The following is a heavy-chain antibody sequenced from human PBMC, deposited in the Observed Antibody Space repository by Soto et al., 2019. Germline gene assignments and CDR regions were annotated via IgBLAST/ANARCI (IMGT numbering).Heavy chain of an antibody. CDR2: IHHSGDT. D-gene: IGHD2-8*01. Sequence: SETLSLTCAVSGGSMSFYSWSWIRQPPGKGLEWIGYIHHSGDTDYNPSLKSRVTISVDRPHNQLSLKLTSVTNADTAVYYCARLLRSHGICYAFDIWCPGIKVTVS. CDR3: ARLLRSHGICYAFDI. CDR1: GGSMSFYS. J-gene: IGHJ3*02. V-gene: IGHV4-59*01.